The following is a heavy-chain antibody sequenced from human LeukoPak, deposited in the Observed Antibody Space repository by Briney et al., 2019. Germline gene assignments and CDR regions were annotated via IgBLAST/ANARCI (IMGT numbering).Heavy chain of an antibody. CDR2: IRYDGSNK. J-gene: IGHJ6*03. CDR1: GFTFSSYG. V-gene: IGHV3-30*02. D-gene: IGHD3-3*01. Sequence: PGGSLRLSCAASGFTFSSYGMHWVRQAPGKGLEWVAFIRYDGSNKYYADSVKGRFTISRDNSKNTLYLQMNSLRAEDTAVYYCAKDGYVLRLYYYYYYMDVWGKGTTVTVSS. CDR3: AKDGYVLRLYYYYYYMDV.